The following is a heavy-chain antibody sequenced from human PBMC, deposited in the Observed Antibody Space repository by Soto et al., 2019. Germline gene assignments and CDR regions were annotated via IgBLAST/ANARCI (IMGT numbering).Heavy chain of an antibody. CDR2: IWYDGSNK. D-gene: IGHD1-26*01. CDR3: ARDTRVRVWSLGY. J-gene: IGHJ4*02. Sequence: GSLRLSCAASGFTFSDFGMHWVRQAPGKGLEWVAVIWYDGSNKYYADSVKGRFTISRDNSKNTLYLQMNSLRAEDTAVYYCARDTRVRVWSLGYWGQGTLVTVSS. V-gene: IGHV3-33*01. CDR1: GFTFSDFG.